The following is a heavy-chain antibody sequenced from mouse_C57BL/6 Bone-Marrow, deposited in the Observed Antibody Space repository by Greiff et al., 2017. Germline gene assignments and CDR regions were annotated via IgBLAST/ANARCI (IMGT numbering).Heavy chain of an antibody. CDR1: CYTFTSYW. D-gene: IGHD2-3*01. CDR3: ARYGYYNWYFDV. CDR2: IYPGSGST. Sequence: QVQLQQPGAELVKPGASVKMSCKASCYTFTSYWITWVKQRPGQGLEWIGDIYPGSGSTNYNEKFKSKATLTVDTSSSTAYMQLSSLTSEDSAVYYCARYGYYNWYFDVWGTGTTVTVSS. V-gene: IGHV1-55*01. J-gene: IGHJ1*03.